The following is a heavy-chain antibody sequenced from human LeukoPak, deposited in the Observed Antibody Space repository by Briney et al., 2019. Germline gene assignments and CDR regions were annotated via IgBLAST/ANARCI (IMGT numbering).Heavy chain of an antibody. CDR2: IYYSGST. V-gene: IGHV4-59*06. Sequence: PSETLSLTCTVSGGSISSYYWSWIRQPPGKGLEWIGYIYYSGSTYYNPSLKSRVTISVDTSKNQFSLKLSSVTAADTAVYYCARDLGPLGAFDIWGQGTMVTVSS. CDR3: ARDLGPLGAFDI. CDR1: GGSISSYY. J-gene: IGHJ3*02.